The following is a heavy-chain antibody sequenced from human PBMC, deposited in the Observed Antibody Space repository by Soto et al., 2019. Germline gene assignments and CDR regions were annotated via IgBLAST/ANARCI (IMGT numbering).Heavy chain of an antibody. CDR1: GFTFSTYS. J-gene: IGHJ4*02. CDR2: ISDNGSVI. Sequence: GGSLRLSCAASGFTFSTYSINWVRQAPGKGLEWISYISDNGSVIYYADAVKGRFTISRDNAKNSLYLQMNSLRAEDTAVYYCARRTGFSSGQHDYWGQGTLVTVSS. CDR3: ARRTGFSSGQHDY. V-gene: IGHV3-48*01. D-gene: IGHD6-19*01.